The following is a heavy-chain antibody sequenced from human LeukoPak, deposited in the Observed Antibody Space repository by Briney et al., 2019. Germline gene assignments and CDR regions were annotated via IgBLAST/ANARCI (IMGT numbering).Heavy chain of an antibody. J-gene: IGHJ4*02. D-gene: IGHD5-18*01. Sequence: GGSLRLSCATSGFTFSSYEMNWVRQAPGKGLECVSGITTNGGNRYYANSVKGRFTISRDNSKSTLFLQMDSLKTEDTAVYYCARSHGGYDYWGQGTLVTVSS. CDR1: GFTFSSYE. CDR3: ARSHGGYDY. V-gene: IGHV3-64*01. CDR2: ITTNGGNR.